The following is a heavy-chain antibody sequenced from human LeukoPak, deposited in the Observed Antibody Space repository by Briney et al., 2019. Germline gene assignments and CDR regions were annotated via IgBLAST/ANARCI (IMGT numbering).Heavy chain of an antibody. Sequence: SETLSLTCTVSGGSISDYYWHWIRQPPRKGLEWIGYIYYSGSTNYNPSLKSRVTISVDTSKIQFSLKLSSVTAADTAVYYCAIAVAGTLDPWGQGTLVTVSS. CDR2: IYYSGST. J-gene: IGHJ5*02. CDR3: AIAVAGTLDP. CDR1: GGSISDYY. V-gene: IGHV4-59*12. D-gene: IGHD6-19*01.